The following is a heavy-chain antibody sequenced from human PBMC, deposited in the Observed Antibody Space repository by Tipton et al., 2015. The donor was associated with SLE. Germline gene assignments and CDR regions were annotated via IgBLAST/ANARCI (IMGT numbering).Heavy chain of an antibody. CDR2: IIHSGST. Sequence: TLSLTCAVYGGSFSDYNWNWIRQPPGKGLEWIGSIIHSGSTNYSPSLKSRVTISVDTSKKQFPLVLSSVTAADTAVYYCAAHAAGRGGSGYWGQGTLVTVSS. CDR3: AAHAAGRGGSGY. D-gene: IGHD2-15*01. J-gene: IGHJ4*02. V-gene: IGHV4-34*12. CDR1: GGSFSDYN.